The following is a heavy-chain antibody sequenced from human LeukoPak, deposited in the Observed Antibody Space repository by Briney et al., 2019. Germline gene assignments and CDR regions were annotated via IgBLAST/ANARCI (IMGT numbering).Heavy chain of an antibody. CDR1: GGTFSSYA. CDR2: MNPNSGNT. J-gene: IGHJ2*01. CDR3: ASSRGSWGDWYFDL. D-gene: IGHD6-13*01. V-gene: IGHV1-8*02. Sequence: ASVKVSCKASGGTFSSYAISWVRQAPGQGLEWMGWMNPNSGNTGYAQKFQGRVTMTRNTSISTAYMELSSLRSEDTAVYYCASSRGSWGDWYFDLWGRGTLVTVSS.